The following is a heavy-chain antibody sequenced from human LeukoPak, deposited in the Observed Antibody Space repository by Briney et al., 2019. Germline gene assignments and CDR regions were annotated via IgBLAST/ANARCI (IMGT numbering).Heavy chain of an antibody. D-gene: IGHD3-10*01. CDR1: NGPINTYQ. CDR2: IFYSGST. J-gene: IGHJ3*02. V-gene: IGHV4-59*12. Sequence: SETLSLTCTVSNGPINTYQWSWIRQPPGKGLEWIGNIFYSGSTYYSPSLRSRVTISLDTSRNQFSLKLNSVTAADTAVYYCAKSNGYGLVDIWGQGTMVTVSS. CDR3: AKSNGYGLVDI.